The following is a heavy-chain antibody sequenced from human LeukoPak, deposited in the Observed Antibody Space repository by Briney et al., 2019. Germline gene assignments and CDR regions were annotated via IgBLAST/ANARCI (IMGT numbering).Heavy chain of an antibody. CDR1: GGSISNYY. J-gene: IGHJ4*02. CDR3: ASRTYGDYGTDF. CDR2: IFTSGST. V-gene: IGHV4-4*07. Sequence: SETLSLTCTVSGGSISNYYWSWIRQPAGKGLEWIGRIFTSGSTNYTPSLKSRVTMSVDTSKNQFSLKLYSVTAADTAVYYCASRTYGDYGTDFWGQGTLVTVSS. D-gene: IGHD4-17*01.